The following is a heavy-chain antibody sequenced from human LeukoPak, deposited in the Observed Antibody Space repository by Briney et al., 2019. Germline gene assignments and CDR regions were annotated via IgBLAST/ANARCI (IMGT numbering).Heavy chain of an antibody. J-gene: IGHJ2*01. D-gene: IGHD2-2*01. CDR2: ISGSGGST. Sequence: GGSLRLSCAASGFTFSSYAMSWVRQAPGKGLEWVSAISGSGGSTYYADSVKGRFTISRDNSKNTLYLQMNSLRAEDTAVYYCARDRSYCSSTSCWYFDLWGRGTLVTVSS. V-gene: IGHV3-23*01. CDR3: ARDRSYCSSTSCWYFDL. CDR1: GFTFSSYA.